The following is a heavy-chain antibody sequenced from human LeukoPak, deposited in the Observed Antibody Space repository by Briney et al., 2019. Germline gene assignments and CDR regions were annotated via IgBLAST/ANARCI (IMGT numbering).Heavy chain of an antibody. CDR3: ASATAVAGPYYFDY. Sequence: ASVKVSCKASGYTFTGYYMHWVRQAPGQGLEWMGWINPNSGGTNYAQKFQGRVTMTRDTSISTAYMELSRLRPDDTAVYYCASATAVAGPYYFDYWGQGTLVTVSS. V-gene: IGHV1-2*02. D-gene: IGHD6-19*01. CDR2: INPNSGGT. J-gene: IGHJ4*02. CDR1: GYTFTGYY.